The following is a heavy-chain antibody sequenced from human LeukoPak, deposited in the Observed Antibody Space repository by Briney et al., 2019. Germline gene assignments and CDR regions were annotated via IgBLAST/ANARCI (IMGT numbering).Heavy chain of an antibody. CDR3: AKQDGAMVRGVYPLDY. CDR2: VSGSGGDT. V-gene: IGHV3-23*01. CDR1: GFTFSNYD. D-gene: IGHD3-10*01. Sequence: GGSLRLSCAASGFTFSNYDMGWVRQAPGEGLEWVSAVSGSGGDTYYADSVKGRFTISRDNSKNTLYLQMNSLRAEDTAVYYCAKQDGAMVRGVYPLDYWGQGTLVTVSS. J-gene: IGHJ4*02.